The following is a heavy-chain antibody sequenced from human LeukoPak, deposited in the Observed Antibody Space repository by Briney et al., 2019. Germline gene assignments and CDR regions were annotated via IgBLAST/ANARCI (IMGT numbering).Heavy chain of an antibody. CDR2: INPSCGTT. CDR1: GYSFTTFY. D-gene: IGHD2-2*03. Sequence: ASVKVSCKASGYSFTTFYMHWVRQAPGQGLEWIGIINPSCGTTSQAQKFQGRVTMTRDTSTSTVYMELSSLRSEDTAVYYCASLATIGSDSFDIWGQGTMVTVSS. J-gene: IGHJ3*02. V-gene: IGHV1-46*01. CDR3: ASLATIGSDSFDI.